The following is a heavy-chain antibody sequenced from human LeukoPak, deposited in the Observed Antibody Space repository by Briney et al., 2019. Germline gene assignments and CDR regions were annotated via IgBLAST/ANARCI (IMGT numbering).Heavy chain of an antibody. V-gene: IGHV4-59*08. D-gene: IGHD4-17*01. J-gene: IGHJ5*02. Sequence: SETLSLTCTVSGGSTSSYYWSWIRQPPGKGLEWVGYIYYSGSTNYNPSLKSRVTISVDTSKNQFSLKLSSVTAADTAVYYCARQVTTLVGNWFDPWGQGTLVTASS. CDR2: IYYSGST. CDR1: GGSTSSYY. CDR3: ARQVTTLVGNWFDP.